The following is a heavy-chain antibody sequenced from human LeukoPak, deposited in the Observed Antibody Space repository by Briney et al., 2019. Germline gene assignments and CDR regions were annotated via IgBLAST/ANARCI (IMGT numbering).Heavy chain of an antibody. Sequence: GGSLRLSCAASGFTFSSYSMNWVRQAPGKGLEWVSSISSSSSYIYYADSVKGRFTISRDNAKNSLYLQMDSLRAEDTAVYYCARKLTYYYDSSGTGWGQGTLVTVSS. V-gene: IGHV3-21*01. CDR1: GFTFSSYS. D-gene: IGHD3-22*01. J-gene: IGHJ4*02. CDR3: ARKLTYYYDSSGTG. CDR2: ISSSSSYI.